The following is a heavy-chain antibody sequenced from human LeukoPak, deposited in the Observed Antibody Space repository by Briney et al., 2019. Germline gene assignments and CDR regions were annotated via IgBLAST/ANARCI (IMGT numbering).Heavy chain of an antibody. J-gene: IGHJ4*02. D-gene: IGHD5-24*01. CDR3: AREIDGGGWYFDY. V-gene: IGHV1-69*13. CDR1: GGNFRNYA. Sequence: SVKVSCKSSGGNFRNYAITWVRQAPGHGLEWIGGIIPIFDSANYAQNFQGRVTLTADDSTSTAYMELSSLGSEDTAVYYCAREIDGGGWYFDYWGQGTLVTVSS. CDR2: IIPIFDSA.